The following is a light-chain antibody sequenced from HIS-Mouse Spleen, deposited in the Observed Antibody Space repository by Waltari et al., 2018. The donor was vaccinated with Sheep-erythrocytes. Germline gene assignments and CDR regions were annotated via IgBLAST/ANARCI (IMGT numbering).Light chain of an antibody. CDR2: RNN. CDR1: SSNIGSNY. Sequence: QSVLTQPPSASGTPGQRVTISCSGSSSNIGSNYVYWYQQIPGTAPKLLIYRNNQRPSGVPDRFSGSKSGTSASLAISGLRSEDEADYYCAAWDDSLSGNWVFGGGTKLNVL. V-gene: IGLV1-47*01. CDR3: AAWDDSLSGNWV. J-gene: IGLJ3*02.